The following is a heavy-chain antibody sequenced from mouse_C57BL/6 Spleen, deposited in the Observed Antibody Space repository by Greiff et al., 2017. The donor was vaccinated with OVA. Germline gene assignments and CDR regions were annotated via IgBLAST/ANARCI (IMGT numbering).Heavy chain of an antibody. CDR2: IYPGDGDT. D-gene: IGHD1-1*01. J-gene: IGHJ2*01. Sequence: VQLQQSGAELVKPGASVKISCKASGYAFSSYWMNWVKQRPGKGLEWIGQIYPGDGDTNYNGKFKGKATLTADKSSSTAYMQLSSLTSEDSAVYFCARDHYYGSSYGYWGQGTTLTVSS. V-gene: IGHV1-80*01. CDR3: ARDHYYGSSYGY. CDR1: GYAFSSYW.